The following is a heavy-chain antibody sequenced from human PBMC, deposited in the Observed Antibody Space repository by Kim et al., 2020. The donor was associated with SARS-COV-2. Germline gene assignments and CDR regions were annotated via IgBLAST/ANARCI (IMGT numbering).Heavy chain of an antibody. CDR1: GFTFSTYA. CDR3: AKSERSISSRPYYFDY. D-gene: IGHD2-2*01. J-gene: IGHJ4*02. CDR2: IISSGGNT. V-gene: IGHV3-23*01. Sequence: GGSLRLSCAASGFTFSTYAMSWVRQAPGKGLQWVLNIISSGGNTYYADSVKGRFTISRDNSKNTLYLQMNSLRAEDTAVYYCAKSERSISSRPYYFDYWGQGTLVTVSS.